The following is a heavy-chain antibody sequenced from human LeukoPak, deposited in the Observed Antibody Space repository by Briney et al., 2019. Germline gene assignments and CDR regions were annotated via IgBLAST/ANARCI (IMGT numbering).Heavy chain of an antibody. CDR1: GGSISSNY. CDR3: ARRVVVAANIYYLDY. Sequence: SETLSLTCTVSGGSISSNYWSWIRQPAGKGLEWIGRIYTSGSTNYNPSLKSRVTMSVDTSKNQFSLKLSSVTAADTAVYYCARRVVVAANIYYLDYWGQGTLVTVSS. CDR2: IYTSGST. J-gene: IGHJ4*02. D-gene: IGHD2-15*01. V-gene: IGHV4-4*07.